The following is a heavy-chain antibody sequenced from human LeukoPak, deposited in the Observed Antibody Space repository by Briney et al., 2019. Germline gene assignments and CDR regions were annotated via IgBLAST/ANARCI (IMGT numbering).Heavy chain of an antibody. CDR1: KFTFSAYS. J-gene: IGHJ3*02. D-gene: IGHD2-15*01. CDR3: ARDGGGDIVVAFAFDI. V-gene: IGHV3-48*04. Sequence: GGSLRLSCAATKFTFSAYSMNWVRQAPGKGLEWVSYISSGSSIIYYADSVKGRFTISRDNAKNSLYLQMNSLRAEDTAVYYCARDGGGDIVVAFAFDIWGQGTMVTVSS. CDR2: ISSGSSII.